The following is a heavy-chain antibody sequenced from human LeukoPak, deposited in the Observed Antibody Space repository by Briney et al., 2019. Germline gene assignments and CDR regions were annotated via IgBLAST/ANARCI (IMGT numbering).Heavy chain of an antibody. CDR3: ARGLWFGEFDY. V-gene: IGHV1-8*01. D-gene: IGHD3-10*01. CDR2: ISVYNGQT. J-gene: IGHJ4*02. CDR1: GYSFPSYG. Sequence: ASVKVSCKASGYSFPSYGITWVRQAPGQGLEWMGRISVYNGQTTYSQKFQGRVTITRSTSISTAYMELSSLRSEDTAVYYCARGLWFGEFDYWGQGTLVTVSS.